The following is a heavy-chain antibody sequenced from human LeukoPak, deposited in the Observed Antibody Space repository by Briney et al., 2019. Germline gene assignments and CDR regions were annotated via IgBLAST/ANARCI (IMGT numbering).Heavy chain of an antibody. CDR2: IWYDGSNK. CDR3: ASDPLVDIVATGYFDY. D-gene: IGHD5-12*01. Sequence: GRSLRLSCAASGFTFSSYGMHWVRQAPGKGLEWVAVIWYDGSNKYYADSVKGRFTISRDNSKNTLYLQMNSLRADDTAVYYCASDPLVDIVATGYFDYWGQGTLVTVSS. CDR1: GFTFSSYG. J-gene: IGHJ4*02. V-gene: IGHV3-33*01.